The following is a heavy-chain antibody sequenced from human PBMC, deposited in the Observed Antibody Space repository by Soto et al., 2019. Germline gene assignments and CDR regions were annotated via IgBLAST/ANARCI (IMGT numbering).Heavy chain of an antibody. D-gene: IGHD3-22*01. CDR1: GFTFSSYA. J-gene: IGHJ3*02. V-gene: IGHV3-33*01. CDR2: IWYDGSNK. CDR3: ATGTYYYDSSGYYEI. Sequence: QVQLVESGGGVVQPGRSLRLSCAASGFTFSSYAMHWVRQAPGKGLEWVAVIWYDGSNKYYAESVKGRFTVSRDNSKNTLYLQMNSLRAEETAMYYCATGTYYYDSSGYYEIWGQGTMVTVSS.